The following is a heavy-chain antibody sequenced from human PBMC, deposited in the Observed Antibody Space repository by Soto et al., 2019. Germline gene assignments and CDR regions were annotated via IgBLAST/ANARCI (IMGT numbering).Heavy chain of an antibody. CDR1: GGSISSGDYY. D-gene: IGHD3-22*01. V-gene: IGHV4-30-4*01. CDR2: IYYSGST. Sequence: SETLSLTCTVSGGSISSGDYYWSWIRQPPGKGLEWIGYIYYSGSTYYNPFLKSRVTISVDTSKNQFSLKLSSVTAADTAVYYCAREKYDSSGRNWFDPWGQGTLVTVSS. J-gene: IGHJ5*02. CDR3: AREKYDSSGRNWFDP.